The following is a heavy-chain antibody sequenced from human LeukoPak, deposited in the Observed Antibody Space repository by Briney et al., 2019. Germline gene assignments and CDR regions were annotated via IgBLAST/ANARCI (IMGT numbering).Heavy chain of an antibody. J-gene: IGHJ4*02. Sequence: ASVKVSCKASGYTFTSYDINWVRQATGQGLEWMGWMNPNSGNTGYAQKFQGRVTITRNTSISTAYMELSSLRSEDTAVYYCARANTSNYAPASDYWGQGTLVTVSS. CDR2: MNPNSGNT. V-gene: IGHV1-8*03. CDR1: GYTFTSYD. CDR3: ARANTSNYAPASDY. D-gene: IGHD4-11*01.